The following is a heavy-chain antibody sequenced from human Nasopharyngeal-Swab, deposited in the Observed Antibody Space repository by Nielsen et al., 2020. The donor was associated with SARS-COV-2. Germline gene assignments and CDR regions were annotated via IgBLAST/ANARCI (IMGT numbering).Heavy chain of an antibody. J-gene: IGHJ4*01. CDR1: GYTFSSFG. Sequence: GGSLRLSCAASGYTFSSFGTHWVRQAPGKGLVWVVFIVHDASNEYYGDSVKGRFSISRHSSKNPLYLQMDSLQGEDTAFYYCASDAPAHYGAFYWGRGTLVTVSS. D-gene: IGHD4-17*01. CDR3: ASDAPAHYGAFY. V-gene: IGHV3-30*03. CDR2: IVHDASNE.